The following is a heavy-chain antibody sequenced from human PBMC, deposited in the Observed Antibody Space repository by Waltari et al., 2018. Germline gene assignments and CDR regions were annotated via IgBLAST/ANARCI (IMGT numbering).Heavy chain of an antibody. J-gene: IGHJ4*02. D-gene: IGHD4-17*01. V-gene: IGHV1-18*01. CDR2: FTRYDSNT. Sequence: QVQLVQSGAEVKRPGASVKVSCRASGYTFTNYGINWVRQAPGQGREWRGWFTRYDSNTNYAQELQGRVTMTADTHPGTAHMELRSLRSDDTAVYYCARHGAGDDCWGQGTLVTVSS. CDR3: ARHGAGDDC. CDR1: GYTFTNYG.